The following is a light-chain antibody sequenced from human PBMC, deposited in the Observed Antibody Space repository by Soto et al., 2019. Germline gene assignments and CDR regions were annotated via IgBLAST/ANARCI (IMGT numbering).Light chain of an antibody. V-gene: IGKV3-11*01. CDR1: QSVSSY. CDR3: QQRSNWPLT. J-gene: IGKJ4*01. CDR2: DAS. Sequence: EIVLPPSPATLSLSPGERATLSCRASQSVSSYLAWYQQKPGQAPRLLISDASTRATGIPARFSGSGSGTDFTLTISSLEPEDFAFYYCQQRSNWPLTFGGGTKVEIK.